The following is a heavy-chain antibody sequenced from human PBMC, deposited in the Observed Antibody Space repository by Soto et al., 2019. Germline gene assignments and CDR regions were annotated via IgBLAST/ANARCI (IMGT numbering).Heavy chain of an antibody. CDR3: EHRPRVVVVAATPDWFDP. CDR2: IYWDDDK. V-gene: IGHV2-5*02. CDR1: GFSLSTSGVG. Sequence: QITLKESGPTLVKPTQTLTLTCTFSGFSLSTSGVGVGWISQPPGKALEWLALIYWDDDKRYSPSLKSRLTITKDTSKNQVVLTMTNMDPVDTATYCCEHRPRVVVVAATPDWFDPWGQGTLVTVSS. J-gene: IGHJ5*02. D-gene: IGHD2-15*01.